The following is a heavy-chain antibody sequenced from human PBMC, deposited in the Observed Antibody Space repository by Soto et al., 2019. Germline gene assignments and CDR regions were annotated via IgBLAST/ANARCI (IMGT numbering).Heavy chain of an antibody. CDR1: GFSFSTSW. J-gene: IGHJ6*04. V-gene: IGHV3-74*01. CDR2: INGDGTNT. Sequence: EVQLVESGGGLIQPGGSLRLSCAASGFSFSTSWMHWVRQAPGKGLVWVSCINGDGTNTDYADSVKVRFSISRDNAKNTLYLQMNSLRAEDTAVYYCVRDHYYSLDVWGKGTTVTVSS. CDR3: VRDHYYSLDV. D-gene: IGHD3-22*01.